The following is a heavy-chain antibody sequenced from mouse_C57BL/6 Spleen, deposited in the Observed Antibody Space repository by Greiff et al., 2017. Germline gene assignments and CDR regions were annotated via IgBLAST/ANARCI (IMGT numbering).Heavy chain of an antibody. CDR3: ARDYGSSYGDYFDY. J-gene: IGHJ2*01. V-gene: IGHV5-17*01. D-gene: IGHD1-1*01. CDR1: GFPFSDYG. CDR2: ISSGSSTI. Sequence: EVQVVESGGGLVKPGGSLKLSCAASGFPFSDYGMHWVRQAPEKGLEWVAYISSGSSTIYYSDTVKGRFTISRDTAKNTLFLQMTSLRSEDTAMYYCARDYGSSYGDYFDYWGQGTTLTVSS.